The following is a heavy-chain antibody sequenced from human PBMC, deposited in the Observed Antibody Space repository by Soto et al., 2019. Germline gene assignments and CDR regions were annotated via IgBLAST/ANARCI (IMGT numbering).Heavy chain of an antibody. J-gene: IGHJ6*03. D-gene: IGHD5-12*01. Sequence: PGGSLRLSCAASGFTFSSYGMHWVRQAPGKRLEWVSAMSCSGSCTYYADSVKGRFTISRDNSKNTLYLQMNSLRAEDTAVYYCAKRGGWLRLNYYYMDVWGKGTTVTVSS. CDR1: GFTFSSYG. V-gene: IGHV3-NL1*01. CDR2: MSCSGSCT. CDR3: AKRGGWLRLNYYYMDV.